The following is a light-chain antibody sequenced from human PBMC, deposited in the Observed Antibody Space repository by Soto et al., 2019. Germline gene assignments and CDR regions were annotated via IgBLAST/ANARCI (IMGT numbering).Light chain of an antibody. V-gene: IGKV1-5*03. J-gene: IGKJ3*01. CDR1: QTITSW. CDR2: EAS. CDR3: QQYNSYSQFT. Sequence: DIQMTQSPSTLSASVGDRVTISCRASQTITSWLAWYQQKPGKAPKLLIYEASTLESGVPSRFSGSGSGTEFTLTISCLQPDDVATYHCQQYNSYSQFTFGPGTKVDIK.